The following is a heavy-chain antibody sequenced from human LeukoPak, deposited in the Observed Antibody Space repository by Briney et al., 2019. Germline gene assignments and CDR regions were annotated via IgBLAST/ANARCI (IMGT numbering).Heavy chain of an antibody. Sequence: SETLSLTCTVSGGSISSSSYYWDWIRQPPGERLAWIGSIYYSGGTYYNPSLKSRVTISVDTSKNQFPLKLSSVTAADTAVYYCARLRTTHDAFDIWGQGTMVTVSS. CDR1: GGSISSSSYY. D-gene: IGHD1-7*01. CDR2: IYYSGGT. CDR3: ARLRTTHDAFDI. J-gene: IGHJ3*02. V-gene: IGHV4-39*01.